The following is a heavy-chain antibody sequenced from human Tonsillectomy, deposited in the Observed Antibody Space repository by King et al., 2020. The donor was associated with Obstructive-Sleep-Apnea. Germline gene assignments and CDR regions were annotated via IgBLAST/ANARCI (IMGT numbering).Heavy chain of an antibody. J-gene: IGHJ4*02. V-gene: IGHV3-49*03. CDR3: TRGVGASGKYYFDY. Sequence: QLVQSGGGLVQPGRSLRLSCTASGFTFGDYAMSWFRQAPGKALEWVGFIRSKAYGGTTEYAASVKGRFTISRDDSKSIAYLQMNSLKTEDTAVYYCTRGVGASGKYYFDYWGQGTLVTVSS. CDR2: IRSKAYGGTT. CDR1: GFTFGDYA. D-gene: IGHD1-26*01.